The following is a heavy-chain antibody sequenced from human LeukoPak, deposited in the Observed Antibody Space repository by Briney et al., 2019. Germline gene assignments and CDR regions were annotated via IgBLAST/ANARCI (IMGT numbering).Heavy chain of an antibody. V-gene: IGHV4-39*07. CDR3: ARAETYYYDSSGFPF. Sequence: SETLSLTCTVSGGSISSSSYCWGWIRQPPGKGLEWIGSIYYSGSTYYNPSLKSRVTISVDTSKNQFSLKLSSVTAADTAVYYCARAETYYYDSSGFPFWGQGTLVTVSS. J-gene: IGHJ4*02. D-gene: IGHD3-22*01. CDR1: GGSISSSSYC. CDR2: IYYSGST.